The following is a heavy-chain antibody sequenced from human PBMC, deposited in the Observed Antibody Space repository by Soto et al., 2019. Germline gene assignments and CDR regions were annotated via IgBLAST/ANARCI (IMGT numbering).Heavy chain of an antibody. J-gene: IGHJ4*02. Sequence: QVHLQKSGPGQVRPSQTLSLSCSVSGGSISRGAYFWTWIRQFPGKGLEWIAYISYTGATYYNPSLKSRVTILADTSKNQFSLKLNSVTSADTAVYYCARGGPVSVSPAWQLLGYFDYWGQGTLVTVSS. V-gene: IGHV4-31*03. CDR3: ARGGPVSVSPAWQLLGYFDY. D-gene: IGHD2-15*01. CDR1: GGSISRGAYF. CDR2: ISYTGAT.